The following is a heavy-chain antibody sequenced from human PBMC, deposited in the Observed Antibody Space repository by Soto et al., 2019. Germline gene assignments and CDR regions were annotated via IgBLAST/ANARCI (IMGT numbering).Heavy chain of an antibody. V-gene: IGHV1-69*13. CDR3: ARGPQVDYYGMEV. CDR2: IIPIFGTA. D-gene: IGHD2-15*01. J-gene: IGHJ6*02. CDR1: GGTFSSYA. Sequence: SVKVSCKASGGTFSSYAGGWVRQAPGQGLECMGGIIPIFGTANYAQKFQGRVTITADESTSTAYMELSSLRSEDTAVYYCARGPQVDYYGMEVWAKGPRSPSP.